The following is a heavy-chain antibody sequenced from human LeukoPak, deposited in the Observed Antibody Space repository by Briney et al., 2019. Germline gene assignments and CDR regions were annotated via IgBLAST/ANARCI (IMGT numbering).Heavy chain of an antibody. V-gene: IGHV4-34*01. CDR1: GGSFSGYY. J-gene: IGHJ4*02. D-gene: IGHD3-22*01. CDR2: INHSGST. CDR3: ARAPYYDSSGQVDY. Sequence: ASETLSLTCAVYGGSFSGYYWSWIRQPPGKGLEWIGEINHSGSTNYNPSLKSRVTISVDTSKNQFSLKLSSVTAADTAVYYCARAPYYDSSGQVDYWGQGTLVTVSP.